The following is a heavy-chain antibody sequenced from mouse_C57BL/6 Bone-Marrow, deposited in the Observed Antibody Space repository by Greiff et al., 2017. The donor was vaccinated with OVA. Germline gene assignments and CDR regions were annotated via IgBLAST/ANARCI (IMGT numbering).Heavy chain of an antibody. CDR1: GYTFTSYW. CDR2: IDPSDSYT. V-gene: IGHV1-69*01. CDR3: ARSYYYGSPLLYWYFDV. J-gene: IGHJ1*03. D-gene: IGHD1-1*01. Sequence: QVQLQQPGAELVMPGASVKLSCKASGYTFTSYWMHWAKQRPGQGLEWIGEIDPSDSYTNYNQKFKGKSTLTVDKSSSTAYMQLSSLTSEDSAVYYCARSYYYGSPLLYWYFDVWGTGTTVTVSS.